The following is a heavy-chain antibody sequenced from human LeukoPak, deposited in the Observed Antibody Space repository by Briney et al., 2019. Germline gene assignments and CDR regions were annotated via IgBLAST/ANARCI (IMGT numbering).Heavy chain of an antibody. Sequence: ASVKVSCKASGYTFTTHYMHWVRQAPGQGLEWMGRINPNSGDTNLAQKFQGRVTMTRDTSINTVYMQLSRLRSDDTAVYYCLRWEGIWFGDGTDYWGQGTLVTVSS. D-gene: IGHD3-10*01. CDR3: LRWEGIWFGDGTDY. CDR2: INPNSGDT. V-gene: IGHV1-2*06. J-gene: IGHJ4*02. CDR1: GYTFTTHY.